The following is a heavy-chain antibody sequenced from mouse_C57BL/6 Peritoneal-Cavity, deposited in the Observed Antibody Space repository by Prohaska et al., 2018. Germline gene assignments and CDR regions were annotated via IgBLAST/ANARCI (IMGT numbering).Heavy chain of an antibody. CDR1: GYTFTDSY. CDR3: ASDGNLDDYAMDY. CDR2: INPNNGGT. D-gene: IGHD2-1*01. V-gene: IGHV1-26*01. J-gene: IGHJ4*01. Sequence: PGSSVKISCKASGYTFTDSYMNWVKQSHGKSLEWIGDINPNNGGTSYNQKFKGKATLTVDKSSSTAYMELRSLTSEDSAGYYCASDGNLDDYAMDYWGQGTSVTVSS.